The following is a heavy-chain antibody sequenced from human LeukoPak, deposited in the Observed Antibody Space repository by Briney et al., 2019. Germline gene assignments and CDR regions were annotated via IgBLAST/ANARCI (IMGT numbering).Heavy chain of an antibody. D-gene: IGHD3-10*01. CDR3: TTGPFDYYGSASYLANGMDV. Sequence: GGSLRLSCAASGFTFSNAWMSWVRQAPGKGLEWAGRIKSKTDGGTTDYTAPVKGRFTMSRDDSKNTLYLQMNSLKTEDTAVYYCTTGPFDYYGSASYLANGMDVWGQGTTVTVSS. J-gene: IGHJ6*02. V-gene: IGHV3-15*01. CDR2: IKSKTDGGTT. CDR1: GFTFSNAW.